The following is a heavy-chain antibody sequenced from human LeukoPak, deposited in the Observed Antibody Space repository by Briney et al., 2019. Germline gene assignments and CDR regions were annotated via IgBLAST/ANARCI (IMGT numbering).Heavy chain of an antibody. CDR2: IDPSDSYT. J-gene: IGHJ4*02. D-gene: IGHD6-13*01. Sequence: PGGSLRLSCKGSGYSFTSYWRSWVRQIPGKGLEWMGRIDPSDSYTNYSPSFEGHVTISADKSISTAYLQWSSLKASDIATYYCARHYEAAGDFDYWGQGTLVTVSS. CDR3: ARHYEAAGDFDY. V-gene: IGHV5-10-1*01. CDR1: GYSFTSYW.